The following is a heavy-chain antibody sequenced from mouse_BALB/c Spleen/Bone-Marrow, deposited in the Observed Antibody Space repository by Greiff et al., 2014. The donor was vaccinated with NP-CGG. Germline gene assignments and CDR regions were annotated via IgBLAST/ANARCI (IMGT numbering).Heavy chain of an antibody. CDR3: ARGRNYYGSSYYFDY. V-gene: IGHV1-87*01. J-gene: IGHJ2*01. CDR2: IYPGDGDT. Sequence: QVQLQQSGAELARPGASVKLSCKASGHTFTSYWMQWVKQRPGQGLEWIGAIYPGDGDTRYTQKFKGKATLTADKSSSTAYMQLSSLASEDSAVYYCARGRNYYGSSYYFDYWGQGTTLTVSS. CDR1: GHTFTSYW. D-gene: IGHD1-1*01.